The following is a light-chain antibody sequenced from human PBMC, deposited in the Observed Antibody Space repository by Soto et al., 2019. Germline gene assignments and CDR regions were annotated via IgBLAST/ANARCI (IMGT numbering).Light chain of an antibody. V-gene: IGKV3-20*01. J-gene: IGKJ1*01. CDR1: QSVRNNY. CDR2: DAS. CDR3: QQYGSSLPRT. Sequence: EIVLTQSPGTLSLSPGERATLSCRASQSVRNNYLAWYQQKPGQAPRLLIYDASIRATDIPDRVSGSGSGTDFTLTISRLEPEDFAVYYCQQYGSSLPRTFGQGTKVETK.